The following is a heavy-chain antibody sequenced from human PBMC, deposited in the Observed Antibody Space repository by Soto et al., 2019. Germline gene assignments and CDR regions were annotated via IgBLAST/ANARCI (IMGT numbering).Heavy chain of an antibody. D-gene: IGHD4-17*01. CDR1: GFTFSDFL. V-gene: IGHV3-7*01. CDR3: AVGHYSDTL. CDR2: INQDGSEK. Sequence: GGSLRLSCAASGFTFSDFLMSWVRQAPGKGLEWVANINQDGSEKYYVDSVKGRFTISRDNAKNSLYLQMNSLRAEDTAMYSCAVGHYSDTLGGRGTLVTVSS. J-gene: IGHJ4*02.